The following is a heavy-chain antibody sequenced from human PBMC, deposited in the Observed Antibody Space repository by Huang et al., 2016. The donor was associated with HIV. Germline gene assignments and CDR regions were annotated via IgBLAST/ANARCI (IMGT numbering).Heavy chain of an antibody. CDR2: ITQSGST. V-gene: IGHV4-34*01. J-gene: IGHJ4*02. Sequence: QVQLHQWGAGLLKPSETLSLTCAVYGGSFSGYYWSWIRQPPGKGLEGIGEITQSGSTNYNPSLKSRGTISEETSKNQFSLKLSSVTAADTAVYYCARAPHYGSGSYYYWGQGTLVTVSS. CDR3: ARAPHYGSGSYYY. CDR1: GGSFSGYY. D-gene: IGHD3-10*01.